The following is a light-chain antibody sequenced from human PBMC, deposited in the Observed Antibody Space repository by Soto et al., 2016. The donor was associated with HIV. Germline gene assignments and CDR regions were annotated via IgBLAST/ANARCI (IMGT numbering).Light chain of an antibody. V-gene: IGKV1-5*03. J-gene: IGKJ1*01. Sequence: DIQMTQSPSTLSASVGDRVTITCRASQSINSWLAWYQQKAGKAPKLLIYKASSLESGVPSRFSGGGSGTDFTLTISSLQPEDFATYYCLQDYNYPWTFGQGTLVEIK. CDR2: KAS. CDR3: LQDYNYPWT. CDR1: QSINSW.